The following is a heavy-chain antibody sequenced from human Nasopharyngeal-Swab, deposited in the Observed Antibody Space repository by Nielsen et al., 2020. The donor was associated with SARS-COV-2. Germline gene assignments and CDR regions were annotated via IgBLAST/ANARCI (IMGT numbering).Heavy chain of an antibody. CDR3: ARDFGAYYDSTAKAY. D-gene: IGHD3-22*01. CDR2: IIPIFGTA. J-gene: IGHJ4*02. V-gene: IGHV1-69*06. CDR1: GGTFSSYA. Sequence: SVKVSCKASGGTFSSYAISWVRQAPGQGLVWMGGIIPIFGTANYAQKFQGRVTITADKSTSTAYMELSSLRSEDTAVYYCARDFGAYYDSTAKAYWGQGTLVTVSS.